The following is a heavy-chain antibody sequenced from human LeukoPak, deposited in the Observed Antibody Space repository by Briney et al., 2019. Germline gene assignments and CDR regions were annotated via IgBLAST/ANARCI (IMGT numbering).Heavy chain of an antibody. CDR2: IWYDGSNK. D-gene: IGHD3-22*01. CDR1: GFTFSSYG. V-gene: IGHV3-33*08. Sequence: AGGSLRLSCSASGFTFSSYGMHWVRQAPGKGLEWVAVIWYDGSNKYYADSVKGRFTISRDNSKNTLYLQMNSLRAEDTAVYYCASASYYDSSGSLDYWGQGTLVTVSS. J-gene: IGHJ4*02. CDR3: ASASYYDSSGSLDY.